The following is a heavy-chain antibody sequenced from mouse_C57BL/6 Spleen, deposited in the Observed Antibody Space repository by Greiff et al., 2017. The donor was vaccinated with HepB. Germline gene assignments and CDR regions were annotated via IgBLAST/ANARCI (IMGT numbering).Heavy chain of an antibody. CDR2: ISGGGGNT. J-gene: IGHJ2*01. Sequence: EVKLMESGGGLVKPGGSLKLSCAASGFTFSSYTMSWVRQTPEKRLEWVATISGGGGNTYYPDSVKGRFTISRDNAKNTLYLQMSSLRSEDTALYYCARHGDYGTCFDYWGQGTTLTVSS. CDR3: ARHGDYGTCFDY. D-gene: IGHD1-1*01. V-gene: IGHV5-9*01. CDR1: GFTFSSYT.